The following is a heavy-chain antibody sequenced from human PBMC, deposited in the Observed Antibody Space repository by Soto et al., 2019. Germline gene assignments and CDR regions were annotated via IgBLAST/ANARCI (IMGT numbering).Heavy chain of an antibody. CDR1: GFTFNKYG. J-gene: IGHJ3*01. D-gene: IGHD2-8*01. V-gene: IGHV3-33*04. CDR2: IVKDGSNQ. Sequence: QVQLVESGGDVVQPGRSLRLSCAASGFTFNKYGMHWVRQAPGKGLEWLAVIVKDGSNQQYGDSAKGRFTICRDNSKNTVYLQINSLRVKDAAVYYCGRDDERTDNGLDLWGQGTMVTVSS. CDR3: GRDDERTDNGLDL.